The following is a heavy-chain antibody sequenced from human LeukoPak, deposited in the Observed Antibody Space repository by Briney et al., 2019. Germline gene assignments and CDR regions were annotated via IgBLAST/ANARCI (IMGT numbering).Heavy chain of an antibody. CDR3: ARSPESIAAPAFDI. D-gene: IGHD6-13*01. J-gene: IGHJ3*02. CDR1: GGSISSYY. V-gene: IGHV4-59*08. Sequence: SETLSLTCTVSGGSISSYYWSWIRQPPGKGLEWIGYIYYSGSTNYNPSLKSRVTISVDTSKNQFSLKLSSVTAADTAVYCCARSPESIAAPAFDIWGQGTMVTVSS. CDR2: IYYSGST.